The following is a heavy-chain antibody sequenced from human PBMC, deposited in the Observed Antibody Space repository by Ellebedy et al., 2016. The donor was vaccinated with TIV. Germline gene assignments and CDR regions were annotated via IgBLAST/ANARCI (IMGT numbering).Heavy chain of an antibody. V-gene: IGHV1-69*13. CDR3: ARDLGSYGLFDY. CDR1: GGTFSSYA. CDR2: IIPIFGTA. D-gene: IGHD1-26*01. J-gene: IGHJ4*02. Sequence: SVKVSXXASGGTFSSYAISWVRQAPGQGLEWMGGIIPIFGTANYAQKFQGRVTITADESTSTAYMELSSLRSEDTAVYYCARDLGSYGLFDYWGQGTLVTVSS.